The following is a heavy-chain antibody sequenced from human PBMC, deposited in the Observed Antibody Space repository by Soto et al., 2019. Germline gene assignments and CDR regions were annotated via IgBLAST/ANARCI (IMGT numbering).Heavy chain of an antibody. CDR2: IYPGDSDT. V-gene: IGHV5-51*01. CDR1: GYSFTSYW. Sequence: GESLKISCKGSGYSFTSYWIGWVRQMPGKGLEWMGIIYPGDSDTRYSPSFQGQVTISADKSISTAYLQWSSLKASDTAMYYCARRGIAARPMWSDYYYMDVWGKGTTVTVSS. CDR3: ARRGIAARPMWSDYYYMDV. J-gene: IGHJ6*03. D-gene: IGHD6-6*01.